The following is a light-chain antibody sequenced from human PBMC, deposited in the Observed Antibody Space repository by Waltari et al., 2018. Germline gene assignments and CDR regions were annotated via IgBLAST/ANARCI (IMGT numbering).Light chain of an antibody. Sequence: SCRASQSVSRSLALYQQKPGQAPKLRIYGASTRATGIPDRFTGSGSGTDFSLTISSLEPEDFEIYFCQHYVRLPATFGQGTKVEIK. CDR2: GAS. V-gene: IGKV3-20*01. CDR3: QHYVRLPAT. J-gene: IGKJ1*01. CDR1: QSVSRS.